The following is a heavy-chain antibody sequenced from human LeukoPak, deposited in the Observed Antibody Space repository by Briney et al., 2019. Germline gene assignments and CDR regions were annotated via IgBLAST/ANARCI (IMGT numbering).Heavy chain of an antibody. CDR3: ARHHDSYYYYYIDV. Sequence: PSETLSLTCTVSGYSISNGYYWVWIRQPPGKGLEWIGSLYHSDSVYYNTALKIRVSMSVDTSKNQFSLKLSFVTAADTAVYYCARHHDSYYYYYIDVWGSGTTVTVSS. J-gene: IGHJ6*03. CDR1: GYSISNGYY. D-gene: IGHD1-14*01. V-gene: IGHV4-38-2*02. CDR2: LYHSDSV.